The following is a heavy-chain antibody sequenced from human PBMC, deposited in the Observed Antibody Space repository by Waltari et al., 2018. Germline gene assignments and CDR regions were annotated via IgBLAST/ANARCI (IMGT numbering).Heavy chain of an antibody. CDR3: ARVQDYVRDY. Sequence: QVQLQQWGAGLLKPSETLSLTCAVYGGSFSDYYWSWIRQPPGKGMEWIGEINHNGSTNYNPSLRSRITISIDTSKNQFSLKLNSVTAADTAVYYCARVQDYVRDYWGQGTLVTVSS. D-gene: IGHD3-16*01. V-gene: IGHV4-34*02. CDR2: INHNGST. CDR1: GGSFSDYY. J-gene: IGHJ4*02.